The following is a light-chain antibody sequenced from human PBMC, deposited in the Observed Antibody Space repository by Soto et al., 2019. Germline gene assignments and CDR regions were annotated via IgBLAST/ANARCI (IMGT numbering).Light chain of an antibody. CDR3: SSYTSSNTWV. V-gene: IGLV2-14*01. CDR1: SSDVGGGYNY. CDR2: EVS. Sequence: QSALTQPASVSGSPGQSITISCTGTSSDVGGGYNYVSWYQQYPGKAPKVMIYEVSNRPSGVSNRFSGSKSGNTASLIISGLQAEDEADYYYSSYTSSNTWVFGGGTKLTVL. J-gene: IGLJ3*02.